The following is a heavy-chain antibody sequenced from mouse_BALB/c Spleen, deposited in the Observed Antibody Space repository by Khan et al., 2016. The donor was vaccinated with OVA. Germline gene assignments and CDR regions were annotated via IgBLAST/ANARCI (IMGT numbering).Heavy chain of an antibody. Sequence: EVELVESGGGLVQPGGSRKLSCAASGFTFSSFGMHWVRQAPEKGLEWVAYISSGSSTIYYADTVKGRFTISRDNPKNTLFLQMTSLRSEDTAMYYCARYHGAYWGQGTLVTVSA. V-gene: IGHV5-17*02. CDR1: GFTFSSFG. CDR3: ARYHGAY. J-gene: IGHJ3*01. CDR2: ISSGSSTI.